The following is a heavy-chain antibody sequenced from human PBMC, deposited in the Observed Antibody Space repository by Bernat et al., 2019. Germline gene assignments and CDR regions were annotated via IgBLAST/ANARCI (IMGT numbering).Heavy chain of an antibody. CDR3: ARDPDTSSKVDF. CDR1: GFTFSQHY. V-gene: IGHV3-11*01. J-gene: IGHJ4*02. CDR2: ISSSGSPL. Sequence: QVQLVESGGGLVEPGGSLRLSCAAPGFTFSQHYMSWIRQAPGKGLEWVSYISSSGSPLYSADSVKGRFTVSRDNAKNSLFLQMNNLRVEDTAVYYCARDPDTSSKVDFWGQGTLVTVSS.